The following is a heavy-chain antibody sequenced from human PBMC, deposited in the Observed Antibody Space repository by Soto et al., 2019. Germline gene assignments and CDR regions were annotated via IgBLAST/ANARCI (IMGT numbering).Heavy chain of an antibody. D-gene: IGHD1-1*01. V-gene: IGHV3-53*01. CDR1: GLTISGKKY. J-gene: IGHJ3*01. CDR2: LYDVDGS. CDR3: ATGHEREHAFDV. Sequence: DVQLVESGGGLIQPGESRRLYSAAFGLTISGKKYVAWVRQAPGKGLEWVSALYDVDGSFYADSVTGRFTTSTDSSKTTVYLQMNDRRPDDTAVYYCATGHEREHAFDVWGQVTTVTISS.